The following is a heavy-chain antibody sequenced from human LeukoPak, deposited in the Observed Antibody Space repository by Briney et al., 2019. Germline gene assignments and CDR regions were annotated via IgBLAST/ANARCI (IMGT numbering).Heavy chain of an antibody. J-gene: IGHJ4*02. Sequence: GGSLRLSCAASGFTLSSYGMHWVRQAPGKGLEWVAVISYDGSNKYYADSVKGRFTISRDNSKNTLYLQMNSLRAEDTAVYYCAKAHIVGATTIGYWGQGTLVTVSS. D-gene: IGHD1-26*01. CDR3: AKAHIVGATTIGY. CDR1: GFTLSSYG. V-gene: IGHV3-30*18. CDR2: ISYDGSNK.